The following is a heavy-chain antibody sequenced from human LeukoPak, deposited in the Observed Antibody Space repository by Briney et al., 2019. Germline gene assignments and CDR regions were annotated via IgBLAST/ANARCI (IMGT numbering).Heavy chain of an antibody. D-gene: IGHD3-22*01. CDR1: GFTFSCYS. J-gene: IGHJ4*02. CDR3: ARELMGLTMIVVVNPIDY. Sequence: GGSLRLSCAASGFTFSCYSMNWGRQAPGKGLEWVSSISSTSSYIYYADSVKRRFTISRDNAKNSLFLQMNSLRAEDTAVYYCARELMGLTMIVVVNPIDYWGQGTLVTVSS. CDR2: ISSTSSYI. V-gene: IGHV3-21*01.